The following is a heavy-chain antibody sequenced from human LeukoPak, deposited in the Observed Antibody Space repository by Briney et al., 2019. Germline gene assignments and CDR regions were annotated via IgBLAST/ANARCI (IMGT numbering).Heavy chain of an antibody. Sequence: QTLSLTCTVSSASISSGSLYWNWIRQPAGKGRGWHGRVYTSGTTNYNPPLESRVTISVDSSRNHFSLKLSSVTAADTAVYYCARSPDYDSTGYDYWGQGTLVTVSS. J-gene: IGHJ4*02. CDR3: ARSPDYDSTGYDY. V-gene: IGHV4-61*02. D-gene: IGHD3-22*01. CDR1: SASISSGSLY. CDR2: VYTSGTT.